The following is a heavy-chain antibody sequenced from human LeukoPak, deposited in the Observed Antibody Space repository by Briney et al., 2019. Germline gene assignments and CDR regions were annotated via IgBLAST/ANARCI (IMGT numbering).Heavy chain of an antibody. D-gene: IGHD3-22*01. CDR1: GFTFSRYA. J-gene: IGHJ4*02. V-gene: IGHV3-23*01. CDR2: ISGSAGST. Sequence: GGSLRLSCAASGFTFSRYAMSWVRQAPGKGLEWDSAISGSAGSTYYADSVKGRFTISRDNSKNTLYLQMNSLRAEDTAVYYCAKDLPHYYDSSGYRRVDYWGQGTLVTVSS. CDR3: AKDLPHYYDSSGYRRVDY.